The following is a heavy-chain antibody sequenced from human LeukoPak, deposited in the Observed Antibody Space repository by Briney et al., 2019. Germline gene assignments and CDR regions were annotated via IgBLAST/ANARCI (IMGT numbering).Heavy chain of an antibody. CDR1: GFTFSSYG. J-gene: IGHJ4*02. D-gene: IGHD3-10*01. CDR2: IRYDGSNK. CDR3: AKAAGGSGSYYTPLGY. V-gene: IGHV3-30*02. Sequence: GGSLRLSCAASGFTFSSYGMHWVRQAPGKGLEWVAFIRYDGSNKYYADSVKGRFTISRDNSKNTLYLQMNSLRAEDTAVYYCAKAAGGSGSYYTPLGYWGLGTLVTVSS.